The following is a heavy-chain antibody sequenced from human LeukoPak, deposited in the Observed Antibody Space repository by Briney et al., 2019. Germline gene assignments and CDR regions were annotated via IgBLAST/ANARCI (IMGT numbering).Heavy chain of an antibody. CDR2: ISSSSSTI. D-gene: IGHD3-22*01. V-gene: IGHV3-48*04. J-gene: IGHJ4*02. CDR1: GFTFSSYS. Sequence: PGGSLRLSCAASGFTFSSYSMNWVRQAPGKGLEWVSYISSSSSTIYYADSVKGRFTISRDNAKNSLYLQMNSLRAEDTAVYYCARDLPYYDGSGYFDYWGQGTLVTVSS. CDR3: ARDLPYYDGSGYFDY.